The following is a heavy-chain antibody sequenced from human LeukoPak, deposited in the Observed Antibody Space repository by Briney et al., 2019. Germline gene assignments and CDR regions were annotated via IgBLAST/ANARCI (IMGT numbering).Heavy chain of an antibody. CDR1: GVSISSNYW. D-gene: IGHD2-2*01. CDR2: IYHSGST. Sequence: SGTLSLTCAVSGVSISSNYWWSWVRQPPGKGLEWIGEIYHSGSTNYNPSLKSRVTISVDTSKNQLSLKLSSVTAADTAVYYCARMCSSADCISAGAAYWGQGTLVPVSS. J-gene: IGHJ4*02. V-gene: IGHV4-4*02. CDR3: ARMCSSADCISAGAAY.